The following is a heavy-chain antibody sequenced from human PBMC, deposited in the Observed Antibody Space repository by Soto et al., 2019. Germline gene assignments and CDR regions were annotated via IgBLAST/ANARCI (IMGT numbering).Heavy chain of an antibody. CDR1: GFTFTIFA. CDR2: ISGSGGST. V-gene: IGHV3-23*01. Sequence: GGSLRLSCAASGFTFTIFAMSWVRQSPGKGLEWVSTISGSGGSTYYADAVKGRFTISRDNSMGTLYLQMKSLRVEDTAIYYCAKEVSLGSTVDLGYWGQGTLVTVS. J-gene: IGHJ4*02. D-gene: IGHD7-27*01. CDR3: AKEVSLGSTVDLGY.